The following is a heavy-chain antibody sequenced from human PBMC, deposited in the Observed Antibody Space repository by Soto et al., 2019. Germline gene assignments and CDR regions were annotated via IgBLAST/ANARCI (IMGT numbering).Heavy chain of an antibody. D-gene: IGHD6-13*01. CDR1: GGSISSGGYY. V-gene: IGHV4-31*03. Sequence: QVQLQESGPGLVKPSQTLSLTCTVSGGSISSGGYYWSWIRQHPGKGLEWIGYTYYSGSTYYNPSLKSRVTIXVXTXXNQFSRELSSVTAAVTAVYYWARSFGVAAAGPFDYWGQGTLVTVSS. CDR3: ARSFGVAAAGPFDY. CDR2: TYYSGST. J-gene: IGHJ4*02.